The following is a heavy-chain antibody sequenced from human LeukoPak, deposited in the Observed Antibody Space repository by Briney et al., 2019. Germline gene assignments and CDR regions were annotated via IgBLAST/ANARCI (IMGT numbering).Heavy chain of an antibody. Sequence: SETLSLTCTVSGGSISSYYWSWIRQPPGKGLEWIGYIYYSGSTNYNPSLKSRVTISVDTSKNQLSLKLSSVTAADTAVYYCARAARGDYYYYYMDVWGKGTTVTISS. CDR2: IYYSGST. CDR3: ARAARGDYYYYYMDV. J-gene: IGHJ6*03. V-gene: IGHV4-59*01. D-gene: IGHD6-6*01. CDR1: GGSISSYY.